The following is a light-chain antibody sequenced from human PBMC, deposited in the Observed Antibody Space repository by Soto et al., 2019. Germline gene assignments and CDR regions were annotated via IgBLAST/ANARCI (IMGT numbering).Light chain of an antibody. J-gene: IGLJ1*01. CDR3: SSYAGNNNFV. CDR2: DVS. CDR1: SSDVGGYNY. Sequence: QSALTQPRSASGSPGQSITISCTGTSSDVGGYNYVSWYQQHPAKAPKLIIFDVSKRPSGVPNRFSGSKSGNTASLTISGLRAEDEADYYCSSYAGNNNFVFGTGTKLTVL. V-gene: IGLV2-11*01.